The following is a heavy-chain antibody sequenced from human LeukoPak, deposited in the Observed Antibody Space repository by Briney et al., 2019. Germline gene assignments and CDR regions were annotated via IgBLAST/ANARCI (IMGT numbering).Heavy chain of an antibody. CDR3: ARDGLSGGVGQDFDY. D-gene: IGHD3/OR15-3a*01. V-gene: IGHV3-74*01. J-gene: IGHJ4*02. Sequence: PGGSLRLSCAASGFAFSSYWMHWVRQAPGKGLVWVSRINSDGSSTSYADSVKGRFTISRDNAKNTLYLQMNSLRAEDTAVYYCARDGLSGGVGQDFDYWGQGTLVTVSS. CDR1: GFAFSSYW. CDR2: INSDGSST.